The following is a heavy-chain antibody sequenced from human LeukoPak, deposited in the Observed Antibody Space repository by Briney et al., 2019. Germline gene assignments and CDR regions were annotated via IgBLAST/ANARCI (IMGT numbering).Heavy chain of an antibody. CDR2: INPSGGST. CDR1: GYTFTSYY. V-gene: IGHV1-46*03. D-gene: IGHD3-22*01. CDR3: ARDRTGYYYDSSGYYFDAFDI. J-gene: IGHJ3*02. Sequence: GASVKVSCKASGYTFTSYYMHWVRQAPGQGPEWMGIINPSGGSTGYAQKFQGRVTMTRDTSTSTVYMELSSLRSEDTAVYYCARDRTGYYYDSSGYYFDAFDIWGQGTMVTVSS.